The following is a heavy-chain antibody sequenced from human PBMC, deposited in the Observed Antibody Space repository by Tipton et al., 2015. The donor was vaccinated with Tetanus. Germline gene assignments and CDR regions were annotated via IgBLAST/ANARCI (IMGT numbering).Heavy chain of an antibody. CDR2: ISYSSTSI. CDR3: ARRGEARANWFDS. CDR1: GFSFRDFG. J-gene: IGHJ5*01. V-gene: IGHV3-48*02. Sequence: GSLRLSCAGSGFSFRDFGMNWVRQAPGKGLEWVSYISYSSTSIYYADSVKGRFAVSRDNAKNSLYLQMSTLRDDDTGVYYCARRGEARANWFDSWGQGTLVTVSP.